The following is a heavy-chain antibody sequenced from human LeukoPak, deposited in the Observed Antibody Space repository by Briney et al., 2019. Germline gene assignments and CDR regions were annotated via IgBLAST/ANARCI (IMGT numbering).Heavy chain of an antibody. J-gene: IGHJ4*02. Sequence: GGSLRLSCAASGFTFSSYAMSWVRQAPGEGLEWVLAISGSGGSTYYADSVKGRFTISRDNSKNTLYLQMNSLRAEDTAVYYCAKGGYGDYVRGYYFDYWGQGTLVTVSS. CDR2: ISGSGGST. V-gene: IGHV3-23*01. D-gene: IGHD4-17*01. CDR1: GFTFSSYA. CDR3: AKGGYGDYVRGYYFDY.